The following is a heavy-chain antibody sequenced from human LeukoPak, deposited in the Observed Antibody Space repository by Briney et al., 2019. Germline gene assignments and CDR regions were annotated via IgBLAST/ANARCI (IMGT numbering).Heavy chain of an antibody. CDR3: ARVGSGSYLDY. D-gene: IGHD3-10*01. J-gene: IGHJ4*02. V-gene: IGHV4-59*08. CDR2: IYYSGST. Sequence: SETLSLTSAVYGVSFSGYYWSWIRQPPGKGLEWIGYIYYSGSTNYNPSLKSRVTISVDTSKNQFSLKLSSVTAADTAVYYCARVGSGSYLDYWGQGTLVTVSP. CDR1: GVSFSGYY.